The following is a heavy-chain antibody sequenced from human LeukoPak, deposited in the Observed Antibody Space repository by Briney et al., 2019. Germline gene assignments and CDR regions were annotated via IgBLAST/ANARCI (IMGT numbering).Heavy chain of an antibody. V-gene: IGHV4-39*07. CDR3: ARDRGPTPGSDPSQNGDYSFDP. CDR1: GASISSPSYY. CDR2: VYYSGNT. Sequence: NPSETLSLTCTVSGASISSPSYYWAWIRQPPGEGLEWIGRVYYSGNTYYNPSLESRVTISVDTSKDQFSLKLSSVTAADTAVYYCARDRGPTPGSDPSQNGDYSFDPWGLGTLVTVSS. D-gene: IGHD3-10*01. J-gene: IGHJ5*02.